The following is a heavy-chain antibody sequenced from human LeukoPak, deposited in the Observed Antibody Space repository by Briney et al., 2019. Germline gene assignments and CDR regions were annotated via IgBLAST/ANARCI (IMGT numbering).Heavy chain of an antibody. V-gene: IGHV4-30-4*08. Sequence: SETLSLTCTVCGGSISSGDYYWSWIRQPPGKGLEWIGYIYYSGSTYYNPSLKSRVTISVDTSKNQFSLKLSSVTAADTAVYYCARVGIVGATWVDYWGQGTLVTVSS. CDR1: GGSISSGDYY. CDR3: ARVGIVGATWVDY. J-gene: IGHJ4*02. D-gene: IGHD1-26*01. CDR2: IYYSGST.